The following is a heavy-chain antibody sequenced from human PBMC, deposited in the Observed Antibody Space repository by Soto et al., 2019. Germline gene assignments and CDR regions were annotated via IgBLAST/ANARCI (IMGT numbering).Heavy chain of an antibody. D-gene: IGHD3-10*01. CDR1: GGSISESNYY. CDR3: ANPQISMAHFDD. J-gene: IGHJ4*02. CDR2: IIYSGST. V-gene: IGHV4-39*01. Sequence: PSETLSLTCIVSGGSISESNYYWGWIRQPPGKGLEWIGSIIYSGSTFYNPSLKSRVTLSVDTSRNQFSLKLSSVTAADTAVYYCANPQISMAHFDDWGQGTRDTVS.